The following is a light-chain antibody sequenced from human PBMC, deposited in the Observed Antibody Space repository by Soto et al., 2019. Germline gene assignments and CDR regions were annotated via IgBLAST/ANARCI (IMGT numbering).Light chain of an antibody. CDR3: QQRSDWPST. V-gene: IGKV3-11*01. CDR1: QRVSSY. Sequence: EIVLTQSPATLSLSPGERATLSCRASQRVSSYLAWYQQKPGQAPRLLIYDASNRATGIPARFSGSGSGTDFTLTISSLEPDDVAVYYCQQRSDWPSTFGGGTKVQIK. CDR2: DAS. J-gene: IGKJ4*01.